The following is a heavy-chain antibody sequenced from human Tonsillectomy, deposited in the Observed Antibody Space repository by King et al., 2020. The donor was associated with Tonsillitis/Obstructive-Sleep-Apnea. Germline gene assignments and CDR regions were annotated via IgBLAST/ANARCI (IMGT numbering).Heavy chain of an antibody. CDR2: IIPILGIA. CDR3: ARDLAANYYYYVMDV. D-gene: IGHD2-15*01. CDR1: GGTFSSNA. J-gene: IGHJ6*02. Sequence: QLVQSGAEVKKPGSSVEVFCKTSGGTFSSNAISWVRQAPGQGLQWMGGIIPILGIADYAQKFQGRVTITADKSTSTAYMEVSSLRSEDTAVYYCARDLAANYYYYVMDVWGQGTTVTVSS. V-gene: IGHV1-69*10.